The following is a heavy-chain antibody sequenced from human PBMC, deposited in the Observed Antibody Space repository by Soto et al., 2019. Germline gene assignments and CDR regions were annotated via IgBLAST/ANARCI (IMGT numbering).Heavy chain of an antibody. CDR3: ARDLGYCSGGRCYRTHYVDA. CDR2: INAGNGNT. Sequence: ASVNVSCKASGYTFTSYAMHWVRQAPGQRLEWMGWINAGNGNTKYSQKFQGRVTITRGTSASTAYMELSSLRSEDTAVYYCARDLGYCSGGRCYRTHYVDAWGKGTTVTVSS. D-gene: IGHD2-15*01. CDR1: GYTFTSYA. J-gene: IGHJ6*03. V-gene: IGHV1-3*01.